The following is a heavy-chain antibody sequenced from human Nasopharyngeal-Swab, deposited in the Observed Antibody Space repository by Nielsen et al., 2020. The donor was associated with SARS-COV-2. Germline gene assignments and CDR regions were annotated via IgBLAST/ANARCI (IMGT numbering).Heavy chain of an antibody. CDR2: ISGSGGST. CDR1: GFTFSSYA. V-gene: IGHV3-23*01. J-gene: IGHJ4*02. CDR3: ASETTRGLNYFDY. D-gene: IGHD4-17*01. Sequence: GESLKISWAASGFTFSSYAMSWVRQAPGKGLEWVSAISGSGGSTYYADSVKGRLTISRDNSKNTLYLQMNSLRAEDTAVYYCASETTRGLNYFDYWGQGTLVTVSS.